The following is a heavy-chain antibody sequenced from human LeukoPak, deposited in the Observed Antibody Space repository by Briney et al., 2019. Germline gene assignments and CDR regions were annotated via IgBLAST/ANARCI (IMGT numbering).Heavy chain of an antibody. CDR2: ISSTANTI. CDR3: ARDRWFGESLPAHFDY. Sequence: GGSLRLSCAASGFTFSNAWMSWVRQAPGKGLEWVSYISSTANTIYYADSVKGRFTISRDNAKNSLSQQMSSLTAEDTAMYYCARDRWFGESLPAHFDYWGQGTLVTVSS. J-gene: IGHJ4*02. D-gene: IGHD3-10*01. CDR1: GFTFSNAW. V-gene: IGHV3-48*01.